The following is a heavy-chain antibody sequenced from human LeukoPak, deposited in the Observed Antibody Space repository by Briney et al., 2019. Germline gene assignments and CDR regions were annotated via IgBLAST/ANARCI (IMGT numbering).Heavy chain of an antibody. J-gene: IGHJ5*02. D-gene: IGHD1-26*01. CDR1: GASISYYY. CDR2: IYYSGST. V-gene: IGHV4-59*01. CDR3: AGNSGSYANGWNRWFDP. Sequence: SETLSLTCTVSGASISYYYWSWIRQPPGKGLEWIGYIYYSGSTNYNPSLKSRVTISVDTSKNQFSLKLSSVTAADTAVYYCAGNSGSYANGWNRWFDPWGQGTLVTVSS.